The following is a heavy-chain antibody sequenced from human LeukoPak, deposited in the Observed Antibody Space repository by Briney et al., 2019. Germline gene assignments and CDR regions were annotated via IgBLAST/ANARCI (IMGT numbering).Heavy chain of an antibody. J-gene: IGHJ4*02. CDR1: GFTFDTHA. Sequence: GGSLRLSCAASGFTFDTHAMTWDRQAPGKGLEYVSLISGSGDITYYAHSLKDRFTISRDNSKTTLYLQMHSLRAEDTAMYYCAARPGDLAVPFDYWGQGTLVIVSS. D-gene: IGHD3-10*01. CDR3: AARPGDLAVPFDY. CDR2: ISGSGDIT. V-gene: IGHV3-23*01.